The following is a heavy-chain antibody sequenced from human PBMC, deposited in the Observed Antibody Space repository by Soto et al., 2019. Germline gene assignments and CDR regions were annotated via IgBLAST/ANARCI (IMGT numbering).Heavy chain of an antibody. CDR1: GFTFSTYA. Sequence: PGGSLRLSCVASGFTFSTYAMNWVRQAPGKGLEWLSLISGTGSGTYYADSVKGRFTISRDNSKNTLYLQMNSLRAEDTAVYYCAKDQGNTVVGASRGFGHWGQGTLVTVSS. D-gene: IGHD1-26*01. J-gene: IGHJ4*02. V-gene: IGHV3-23*01. CDR2: ISGTGSGT. CDR3: AKDQGNTVVGASRGFGH.